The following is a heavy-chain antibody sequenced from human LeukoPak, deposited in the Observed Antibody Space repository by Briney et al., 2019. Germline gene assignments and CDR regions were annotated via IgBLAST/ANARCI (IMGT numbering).Heavy chain of an antibody. Sequence: SETLSLTCTVSGGSISSYYWSWIRQPPGKGLEWIGYIYYSGSTNYNPSLKSRVTISVDTSKNQFSLKLSSVTAADTAVYYCAREGWERTYFDYWGQGTLVTVSS. J-gene: IGHJ4*02. CDR3: AREGWERTYFDY. CDR2: IYYSGST. D-gene: IGHD1-26*01. V-gene: IGHV4-59*01. CDR1: GGSISSYY.